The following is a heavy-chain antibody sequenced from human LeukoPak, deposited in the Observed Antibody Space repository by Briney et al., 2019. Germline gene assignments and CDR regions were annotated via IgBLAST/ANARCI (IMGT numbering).Heavy chain of an antibody. V-gene: IGHV3-21*04. CDR1: GFTFSSYS. CDR3: ADDRKRHPFDY. Sequence: GGSLGLSCAASGFTFSSYSMNWVRQAPGKGLEWVSSISSSSSYIHYADSVKGRFTISRDNAKNSLYLQMNSLRAEDTAVYCCADDRKRHPFDYWGQGTLVTVSS. CDR2: ISSSSSYI. D-gene: IGHD1-14*01. J-gene: IGHJ4*02.